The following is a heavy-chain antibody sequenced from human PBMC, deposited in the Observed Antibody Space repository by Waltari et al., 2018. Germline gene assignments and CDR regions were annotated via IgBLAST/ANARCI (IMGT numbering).Heavy chain of an antibody. CDR1: GFTVSSNY. CDR2: IYSGGST. D-gene: IGHD3-10*01. J-gene: IGHJ4*02. CDR3: ASAPRFGGDYYFDY. Sequence: VQLVESGGGVVQPGRSLRLSCAASGFTVSSNYMSWVRQAPGEGLEWVSVIYSGGSTYYADSVKGRFTISRDNAKNTLYLQMNSLRAEDTAVYYCASAPRFGGDYYFDYWGQGTLVTVSS. V-gene: IGHV3-66*02.